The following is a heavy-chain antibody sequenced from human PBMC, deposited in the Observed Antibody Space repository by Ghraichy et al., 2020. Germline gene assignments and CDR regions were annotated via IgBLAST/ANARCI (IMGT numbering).Heavy chain of an antibody. Sequence: SETLSLTCTVSGGSISSGGYYWSWIRQHPGKGLEWIGYIYYSGSTYYNPSLKSRVTISVDTSKNQFSLKLSSVTAADTAVYYCARQDDSSGDIQNWFDPWGQGTLVTVSS. J-gene: IGHJ5*02. CDR1: GGSISSGGYY. V-gene: IGHV4-31*03. CDR3: ARQDDSSGDIQNWFDP. CDR2: IYYSGST. D-gene: IGHD3-22*01.